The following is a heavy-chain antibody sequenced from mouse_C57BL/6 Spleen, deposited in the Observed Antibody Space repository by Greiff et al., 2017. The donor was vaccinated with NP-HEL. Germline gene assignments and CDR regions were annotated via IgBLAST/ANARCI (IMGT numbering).Heavy chain of an antibody. CDR3: AKYTTVVEDWFAY. D-gene: IGHD1-1*01. CDR1: GYTFTSYW. CDR2: IDPSDSDT. Sequence: QVQLQQPGAELVRPGSSVKLSCKASGYTFTSYWMHWVKQRPIQGLEWIGNIDPSDSDTHYNQKFKDKATLTVDKSSSTAYMQLSSLTSEDSADYYCAKYTTVVEDWFAYWGQGTTLTVSS. V-gene: IGHV1-52*01. J-gene: IGHJ2*01.